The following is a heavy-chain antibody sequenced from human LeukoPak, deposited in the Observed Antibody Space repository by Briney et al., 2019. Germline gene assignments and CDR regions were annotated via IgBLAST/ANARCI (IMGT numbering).Heavy chain of an antibody. CDR1: GYSISSGYY. V-gene: IGHV4-38-2*02. D-gene: IGHD3-22*01. CDR2: IYHSGST. CDR3: ARGSRVAPHYYDSSGYLFDY. J-gene: IGHJ4*02. Sequence: SETLSLTCTVSGYSISSGYYWGWIRQPPGKGLEWIGSIYHSGSTYYNPSLKSRVTISVDTSKNQFSLKLSSVTAADTAVYYCARGSRVAPHYYDSSGYLFDYWGQGTLVTVSS.